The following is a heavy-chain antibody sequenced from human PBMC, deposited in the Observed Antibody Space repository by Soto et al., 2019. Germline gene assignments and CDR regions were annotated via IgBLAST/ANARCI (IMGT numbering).Heavy chain of an antibody. CDR2: IKSKTDDEER. D-gene: IGHD2-21*01. V-gene: IGHV3-15*01. CDR3: TTSGRERSMVNYFDY. J-gene: IGHJ4*02. CDR1: GFTFSDVW. Sequence: EVQLEESGGGLVKPGGSLRLSCAASGFTFSDVWMSWVRQAPGKGLEWVGRIKSKTDDEERDYAPPVKGRFTVSRDESKNTLYLHMNSLKSDDTAVYYCTTSGRERSMVNYFDYWGQGTLVTVSS.